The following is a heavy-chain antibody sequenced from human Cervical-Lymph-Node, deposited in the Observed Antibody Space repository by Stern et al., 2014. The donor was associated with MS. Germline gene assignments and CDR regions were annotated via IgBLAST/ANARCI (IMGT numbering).Heavy chain of an antibody. CDR2: ITNSGASM. D-gene: IGHD2-2*01. V-gene: IGHV3-21*01. CDR1: GFTFSDYS. Sequence: EVHLVESGGGLVTPGGSLRLSCAASGFTFSDYSMHWVRQAPGKGLEWVSSITNSGASMYYGDSVKGRFTISRDNAKNTLYLQMDSLSAEDTATYFCASTLHGGLYNWFDPWGQGTLVTVSS. J-gene: IGHJ5*02. CDR3: ASTLHGGLYNWFDP.